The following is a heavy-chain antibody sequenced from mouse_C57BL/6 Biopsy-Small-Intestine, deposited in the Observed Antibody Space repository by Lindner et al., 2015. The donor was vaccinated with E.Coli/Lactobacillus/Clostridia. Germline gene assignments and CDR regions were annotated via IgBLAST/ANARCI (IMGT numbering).Heavy chain of an antibody. CDR2: IHPGGGYI. Sequence: VQLQESGGELVRPGTSVKMSCRASGYTFTNYWIGWAKQRPGHGLEWIGDIHPGGGYIYYNEKFKGKATLTADKSSSTAYMQFSSLTFDDSAIYYCARNHGGSSYYFDYWGQGTTLIVSS. V-gene: IGHV1-63*01. CDR3: ARNHGGSSYYFDY. CDR1: GYTFTNYW. D-gene: IGHD1-1*02. J-gene: IGHJ2*01.